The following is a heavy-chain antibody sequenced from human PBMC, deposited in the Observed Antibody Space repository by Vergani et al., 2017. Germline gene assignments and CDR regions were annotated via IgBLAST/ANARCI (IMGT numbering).Heavy chain of an antibody. D-gene: IGHD3-10*01. V-gene: IGHV3-23*01. CDR1: GFTFSNSA. Sequence: EVHLLESGGGLVQSGGSLRLSCAASGFTFSNSAVSWVRQAPGRGLAWVSSISGPGLSTYYADSVQGRFSISRDNSKNTVFLQKHSLGAEDTAIYYCVKEKIGLGSYFFDSWGHGILVTVSS. CDR3: VKEKIGLGSYFFDS. J-gene: IGHJ4*01. CDR2: ISGPGLST.